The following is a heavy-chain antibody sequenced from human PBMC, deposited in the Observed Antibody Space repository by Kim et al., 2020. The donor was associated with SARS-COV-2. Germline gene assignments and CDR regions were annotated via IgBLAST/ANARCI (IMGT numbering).Heavy chain of an antibody. CDR2: ISWNSGSI. Sequence: GGSLRLSCAASGFTFDDYAMHWVRQAPGKGLEWVSGISWNSGSIGYADSVKGRFTISRDNAKNSLYLQMNSLRAEDTALYYCAKDIAAAGTTDYWGQGTLVTVSS. CDR3: AKDIAAAGTTDY. CDR1: GFTFDDYA. V-gene: IGHV3-9*01. J-gene: IGHJ4*02. D-gene: IGHD6-13*01.